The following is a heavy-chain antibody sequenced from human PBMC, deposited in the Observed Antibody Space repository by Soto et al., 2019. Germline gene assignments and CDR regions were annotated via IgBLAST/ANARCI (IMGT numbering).Heavy chain of an antibody. V-gene: IGHV1-69*01. CDR1: GGTFSSYA. CDR2: IIPIPGTA. D-gene: IGHD2-2*01. Sequence: QVQLVQSGAEVKKPGSSVKVSCKASGGTFSSYAISWVRQAPGQGXXXMGGIIPIPGTANYAQKFQGRVTITADESTSTAYMELSSLRSEDTAVYYCARSQGSSTSLEIYYYYYYGMDVWGQGTTVTVSS. J-gene: IGHJ6*02. CDR3: ARSQGSSTSLEIYYYYYYGMDV.